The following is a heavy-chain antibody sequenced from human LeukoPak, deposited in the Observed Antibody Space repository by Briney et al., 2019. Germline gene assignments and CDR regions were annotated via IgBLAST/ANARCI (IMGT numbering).Heavy chain of an antibody. J-gene: IGHJ4*02. D-gene: IGHD7-27*01. CDR2: IYPGDSDT. Sequence: GASLKISCKGSGSSFINYWIGWVRQMPGKGLEWMGIIYPGDSDTRYSPSFEGQVTISADKSISTAYLQWSSLKASDTAMYYCARTDRTGDPLDYWGQGTLVTVSS. CDR3: ARTDRTGDPLDY. V-gene: IGHV5-51*01. CDR1: GSSFINYW.